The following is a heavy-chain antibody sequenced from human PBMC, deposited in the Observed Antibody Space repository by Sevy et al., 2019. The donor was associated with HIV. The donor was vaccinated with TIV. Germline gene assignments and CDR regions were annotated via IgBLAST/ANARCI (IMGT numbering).Heavy chain of an antibody. Sequence: SGTLSLTCSVSGGSISNSAYYWGWIRQPPGKGLEWIGNIYYIGNTYYKPSLKSRVTISVDTSKNQFSLQLSSVTAADTAVYYCARWTMGITMIQGEFDSWGQGTLVTVSS. V-gene: IGHV4-39*01. CDR3: ARWTMGITMIQGEFDS. CDR1: GGSISNSAYY. D-gene: IGHD3-10*01. CDR2: IYYIGNT. J-gene: IGHJ5*01.